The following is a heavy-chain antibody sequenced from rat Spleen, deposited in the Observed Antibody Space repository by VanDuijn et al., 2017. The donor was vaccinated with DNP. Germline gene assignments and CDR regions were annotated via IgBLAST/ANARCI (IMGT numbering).Heavy chain of an antibody. Sequence: EVQLQESGPGLVKPSQSLALTCSVTGYSITSRYRWNWIRKFPGNKLEWMGYINSVGSTNYNPSLKGRISITSDTSKNQFLLQINSVTTEDTATYYCARWGTYFDYWGQGVMVTVSS. V-gene: IGHV3-3*01. CDR3: ARWGTYFDY. CDR1: GYSITSRYR. CDR2: INSVGST. J-gene: IGHJ2*01.